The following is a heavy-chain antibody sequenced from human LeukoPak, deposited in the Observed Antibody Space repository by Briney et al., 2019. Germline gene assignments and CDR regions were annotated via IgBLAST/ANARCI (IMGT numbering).Heavy chain of an antibody. J-gene: IGHJ6*03. V-gene: IGHV1-2*02. CDR3: ATTMVRGVITSRYYYYYMDV. Sequence: ASVKVSCKASGYTFTGYYMHWVRQAPGQGLEWMGWINPNSGGTNYAQKFQGRVTMTRDTSLSTAYMELSRLRSDDTAVYYCATTMVRGVITSRYYYYYMDVWGKGTTVTVSS. CDR2: INPNSGGT. D-gene: IGHD3-10*01. CDR1: GYTFTGYY.